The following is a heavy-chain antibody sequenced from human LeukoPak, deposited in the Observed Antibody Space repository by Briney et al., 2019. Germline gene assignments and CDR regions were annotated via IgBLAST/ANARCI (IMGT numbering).Heavy chain of an antibody. CDR2: IYYSGST. J-gene: IGHJ4*02. CDR1: GGSISSYY. V-gene: IGHV4-59*01. Sequence: SETLSLTCTVSGGSISSYYWSWIRQPPGKGLEWIGYIYYSGSTNYNPSLKSRVTISVDTSKNQFSLKLSSVTAADTAVYYCAREGSGAEGVFDYWGQGTLVTVPS. CDR3: AREGSGAEGVFDY. D-gene: IGHD3-10*01.